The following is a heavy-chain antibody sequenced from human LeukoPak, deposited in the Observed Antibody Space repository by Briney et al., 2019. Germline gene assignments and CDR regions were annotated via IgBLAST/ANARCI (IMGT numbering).Heavy chain of an antibody. D-gene: IGHD2-2*01. V-gene: IGHV4-34*01. J-gene: IGHJ4*02. CDR2: INHSGST. CDR1: GGSFSGYY. Sequence: SETLSLTCGVYGGSFSGYYWSWIRQPPGKGLEWIGEINHSGSTNYNPSLKSRVTISVDTSKNQFSLKLSSVTAADTAVYYCARGPNCSSTSCYQAFDYWGQGTLVTVSS. CDR3: ARGPNCSSTSCYQAFDY.